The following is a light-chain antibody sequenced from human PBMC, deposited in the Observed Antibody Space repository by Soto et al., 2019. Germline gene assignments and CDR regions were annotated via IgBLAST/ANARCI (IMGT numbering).Light chain of an antibody. V-gene: IGKV1-5*01. CDR2: DAS. J-gene: IGKJ1*01. Sequence: DIQMTQSTSTLSASVGDRVTITCRASQSMSSWLAWYQQKPGKAPKLLIYDASSLESGVPSRFSGSGSGTEFTLTISSLQPDDFATYYCQQYNSYHWTFGQGTKVEIK. CDR1: QSMSSW. CDR3: QQYNSYHWT.